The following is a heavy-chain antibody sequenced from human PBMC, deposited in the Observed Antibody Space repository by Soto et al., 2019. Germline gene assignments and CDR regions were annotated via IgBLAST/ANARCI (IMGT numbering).Heavy chain of an antibody. Sequence: GESLKISCKGSGYSFTSYWISWVRQMPGKGLEWMGRIDPSDSYTNYSPSFQGRVTITADESTSTAYMELSSLRSEDTAVYYCASGVAARHYYYYGMDVWGQGTTVTVSS. CDR1: GYSFTSYW. J-gene: IGHJ6*02. CDR2: IDPSDSYT. D-gene: IGHD6-6*01. V-gene: IGHV5-10-1*01. CDR3: ASGVAARHYYYYGMDV.